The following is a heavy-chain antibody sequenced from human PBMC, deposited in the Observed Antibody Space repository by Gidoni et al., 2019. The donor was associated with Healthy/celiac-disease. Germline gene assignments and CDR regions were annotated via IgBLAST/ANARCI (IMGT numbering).Heavy chain of an antibody. J-gene: IGHJ4*02. CDR1: GVSISSSSYY. CDR3: ARESGSYTQDYFDY. V-gene: IGHV4-39*02. CDR2: IYYSGST. D-gene: IGHD3-10*01. Sequence: QLQLQESGPGLVKPSETLSLTCPFSGVSISSSSYYWGWIRKPPGTGLEWLGSIYYSGSTYYNPSLNIRVTISVDTSNNQFSRKLSSVTAADTAVYYCARESGSYTQDYFDYWGQGTLVTVSS.